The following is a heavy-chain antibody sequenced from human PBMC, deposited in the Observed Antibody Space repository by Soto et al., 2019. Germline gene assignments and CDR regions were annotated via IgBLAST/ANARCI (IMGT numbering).Heavy chain of an antibody. D-gene: IGHD4-17*01. Sequence: EVQLVESGGGWVKPGGSLSPSGAAPDLTFDDIARHGVRQGPGKGLEWVSSISWNSGNLGYADSVKGRFTISRDNAKNSLYLQMNSLRGEDTALYYCAKGASTTVFAFNDYWGQGTLVTVSS. J-gene: IGHJ4*02. V-gene: IGHV3-9*01. CDR2: ISWNSGNL. CDR1: DLTFDDIA. CDR3: AKGASTTVFAFNDY.